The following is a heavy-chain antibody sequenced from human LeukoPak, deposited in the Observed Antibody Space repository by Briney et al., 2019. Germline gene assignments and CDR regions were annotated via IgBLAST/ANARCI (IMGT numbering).Heavy chain of an antibody. CDR1: GGSFSGYY. V-gene: IGHV4-34*01. D-gene: IGHD6-19*01. CDR3: ARGGGEWQWPLGY. Sequence: SETLSLTCAVYGGSFSGYYWSWIRQPPGKGLEWIGEINHSGSTNYNPSLKSRVTISVDTSKNQFSLKLSSVTAADTAVYYCARGGGEWQWPLGYWGQGTLVTVSS. CDR2: INHSGST. J-gene: IGHJ4*02.